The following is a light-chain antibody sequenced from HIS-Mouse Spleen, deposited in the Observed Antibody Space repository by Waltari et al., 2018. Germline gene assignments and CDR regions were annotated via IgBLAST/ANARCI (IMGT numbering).Light chain of an antibody. V-gene: IGLV2-11*01. CDR3: CSYAGSYTFE. CDR2: DVS. CDR1: SSDVGGYNY. J-gene: IGLJ3*02. Sequence: QSALTQPRSVSGSPGQSVTISCTGTSSDVGGYNYVPWYQQPPGKAPKLMIYDVSNRPSGVPARFSGSKSGNTASLTISWLQAEDEADYYCCSYAGSYTFEFGGGTKLTVL.